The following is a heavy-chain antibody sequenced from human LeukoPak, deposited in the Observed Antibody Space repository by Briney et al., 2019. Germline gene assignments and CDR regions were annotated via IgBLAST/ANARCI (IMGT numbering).Heavy chain of an antibody. CDR2: IYYTGST. CDR1: GGSINSYY. J-gene: IGHJ6*02. D-gene: IGHD4-17*01. Sequence: PSETLSLTCTASGGSINSYYWSWIRQPPGKGLEWIGYIYYTGSTNYNPSLKSRVTISVDTSKNQFSLNLSSVTAADTAVYYCARHYGAHRDYYGLDVWGQGTTVTVSS. CDR3: ARHYGAHRDYYGLDV. V-gene: IGHV4-59*01.